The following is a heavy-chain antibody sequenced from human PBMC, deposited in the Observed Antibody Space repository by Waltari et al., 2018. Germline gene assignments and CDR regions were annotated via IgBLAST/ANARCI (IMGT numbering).Heavy chain of an antibody. Sequence: EVQLVESGGGLVKPGGSLRLSCAASGFTFSSYSMNWVRQAPGKGLEWVSSISRSSSYIYQADSVKGRCTISRDNAKNSLYLQMNSLRAEDTAVYYCARGYYDFWSGYYFDYWGQGTLVTVSS. D-gene: IGHD3-3*01. CDR1: GFTFSSYS. J-gene: IGHJ4*02. CDR2: ISRSSSYI. CDR3: ARGYYDFWSGYYFDY. V-gene: IGHV3-21*01.